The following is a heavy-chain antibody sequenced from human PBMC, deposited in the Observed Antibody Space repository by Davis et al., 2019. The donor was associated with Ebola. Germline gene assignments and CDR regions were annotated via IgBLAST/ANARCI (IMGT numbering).Heavy chain of an antibody. D-gene: IGHD6-19*01. CDR1: GYTFTSYA. Sequence: ASVKVSCKASGYTFTSYALNWVRQAPGQGLEWMGWISAYNGNIIYAQKFQGRVTMTRDTSTSTVYMELSSLRSEDTAVYYCARDVRQWLALYYFDYWGQGTLVTVSS. V-gene: IGHV1-18*01. J-gene: IGHJ4*02. CDR3: ARDVRQWLALYYFDY. CDR2: ISAYNGNI.